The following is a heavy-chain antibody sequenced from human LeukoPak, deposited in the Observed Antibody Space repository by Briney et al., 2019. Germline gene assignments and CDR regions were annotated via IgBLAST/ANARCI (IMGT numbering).Heavy chain of an antibody. CDR1: GSSISGYY. CDR3: ARRIWADWYFDL. D-gene: IGHD6-19*01. Sequence: SETLSLTCSVSGSSISGYYWSWIRQPPGKGLEWIGYIYYSGSTTYNPSLKSRVTISVDTSKNQFSLKLSSVTAADTAVYYCARRIWADWYFDLWGRGTLVTVSS. V-gene: IGHV4-59*08. J-gene: IGHJ2*01. CDR2: IYYSGST.